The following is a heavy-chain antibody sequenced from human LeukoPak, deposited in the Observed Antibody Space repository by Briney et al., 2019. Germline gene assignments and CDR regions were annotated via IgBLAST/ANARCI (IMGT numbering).Heavy chain of an antibody. CDR1: GGSFSGYY. CDR3: ARHAPLIYYYYYMDV. CDR2: INHSGST. J-gene: IGHJ6*03. Sequence: PSETLSLTCAVYGGSFSGYYWSWIRQPPGKGLEWIGEINHSGSTNYNPSLKSRVTISVDTSKNQFSLKLGSVTAADTAVYYCARHAPLIYYYYYMDVWGKGTTVTISS. V-gene: IGHV4-34*01. D-gene: IGHD2-2*01.